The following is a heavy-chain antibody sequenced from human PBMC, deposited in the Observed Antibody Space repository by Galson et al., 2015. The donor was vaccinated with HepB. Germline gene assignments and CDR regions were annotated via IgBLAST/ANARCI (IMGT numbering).Heavy chain of an antibody. CDR1: GFTVSSNY. J-gene: IGHJ4*02. Sequence: SLRLSCAASGFTVSSNYMSWVRQAPGKGLERVSFINSGGGTYYVDSVKGRFSISRDNSKNMLCLQMNSLRADDTAVYYCVKDWQLFHLGYWGQGTQVTVSS. D-gene: IGHD6-6*01. CDR2: INSGGGT. CDR3: VKDWQLFHLGY. V-gene: IGHV3-66*01.